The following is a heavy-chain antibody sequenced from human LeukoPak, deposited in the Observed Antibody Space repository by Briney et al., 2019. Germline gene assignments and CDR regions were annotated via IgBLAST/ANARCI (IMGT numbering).Heavy chain of an antibody. V-gene: IGHV4-34*01. CDR2: INHSGST. CDR3: ARGSVRLRYGAWFDP. Sequence: PSETLSLTCAVYGGSFSGYYWSWIRQPPGKGPEWIGEINHSGSTNYNPSLKSRVTISVDTSKNQFSLKLSSVTAADTAVYYCARGSVRLRYGAWFDPWGQGTLVTVSS. D-gene: IGHD4/OR15-4a*01. CDR1: GGSFSGYY. J-gene: IGHJ5*02.